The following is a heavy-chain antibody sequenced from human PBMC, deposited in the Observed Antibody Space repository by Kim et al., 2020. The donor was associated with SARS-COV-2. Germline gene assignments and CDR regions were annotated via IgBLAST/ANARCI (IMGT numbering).Heavy chain of an antibody. Sequence: GSLRLSCAASGFTFSTCAMSWVRQAPGKGLEWVSSISSGGGGTYFADSVKGRFTISRDNSKNTLYLQMNSLRAEDTATYYCARDHLYSYDSNGLGPDYWGQGTRVTVSS. CDR3: ARDHLYSYDSNGLGPDY. CDR1: GFTFSTCA. D-gene: IGHD3-22*01. J-gene: IGHJ4*02. CDR2: ISSGGGGT. V-gene: IGHV3-23*01.